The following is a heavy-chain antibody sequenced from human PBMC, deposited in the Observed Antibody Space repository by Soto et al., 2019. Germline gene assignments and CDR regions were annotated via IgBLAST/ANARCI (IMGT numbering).Heavy chain of an antibody. CDR3: ASVEYDSSGDPFDY. CDR1: GYTFTGYY. CDR2: INPNSGGT. J-gene: IGHJ4*02. D-gene: IGHD3-22*01. Sequence: GASVKVSCKASGYTFTGYYMHWVRQAPGQGLEWMGWINPNSGGTNYAQKFQGRVTMTRDTSISTAYMELSRLRSDDTAVYYCASVEYDSSGDPFDYWGQGTLVTVSS. V-gene: IGHV1-2*02.